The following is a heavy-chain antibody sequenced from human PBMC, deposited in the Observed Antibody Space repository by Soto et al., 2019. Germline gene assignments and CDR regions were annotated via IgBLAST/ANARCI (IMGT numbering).Heavy chain of an antibody. D-gene: IGHD4-17*01. CDR2: ISFDGTKR. J-gene: IGHJ6*02. Sequence: GGSLRLSCAASGFSFNIYALHWVRQAPGKGLEWVAVISFDGTKRYYSDSVKGRFTISRDNLKNTLYLQMNNLRVEDAALYFCAREDDYGYRYINYGLDVWGQGTTVTVSS. CDR3: AREDDYGYRYINYGLDV. V-gene: IGHV3-30-3*01. CDR1: GFSFNIYA.